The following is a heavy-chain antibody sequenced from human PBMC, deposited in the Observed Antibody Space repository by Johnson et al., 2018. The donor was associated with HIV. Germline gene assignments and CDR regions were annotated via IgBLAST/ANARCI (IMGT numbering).Heavy chain of an antibody. D-gene: IGHD1-14*01. J-gene: IGHJ3*02. CDR2: ISGSGGST. Sequence: VQLVESGGGLVQPGRSLRLSCAASGFTVSNNYMSWVRQAPGKGLEWVSAISGSGGSTYYADSVKGRFTISRDNSKNTLYLQMNSLRAEDTAVYYCAKDQYRDDAFDIWGQGTMVTVSS. CDR3: AKDQYRDDAFDI. V-gene: IGHV3-23*04. CDR1: GFTVSNNY.